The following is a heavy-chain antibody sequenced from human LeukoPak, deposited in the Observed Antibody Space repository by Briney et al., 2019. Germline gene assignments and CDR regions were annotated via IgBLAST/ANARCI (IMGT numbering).Heavy chain of an antibody. CDR1: GFRFGDYA. J-gene: IGHJ3*02. V-gene: IGHV3-9*03. CDR2: ISWNSGLI. CDR3: AKAWLGELRVDNAFDI. Sequence: GGSLRLSCAVSGFRFGDYAMNWVRQVPGKGLEWVAGISWNSGLIGYADSVKGRFTISRDNAKNSLYLQMDSLRAEDMALYFCAKAWLGELRVDNAFDIWGQGTMVTVSS. D-gene: IGHD3-10*01.